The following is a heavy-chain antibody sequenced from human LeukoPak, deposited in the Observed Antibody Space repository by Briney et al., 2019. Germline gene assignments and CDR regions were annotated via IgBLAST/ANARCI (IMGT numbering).Heavy chain of an antibody. CDR1: GGTFSSYA. CDR3: ARNYCSSTSCYRLGYYFDY. D-gene: IGHD2-2*01. CDR2: IIPIFGTA. V-gene: IGHV1-69*01. Sequence: SVKVSCKASGGTFSSYAISWVRQAPGQGLKWMGGIIPIFGTANYAQKFQGRVTITADESTSTAYMELSSLRSEDTAVYYCARNYCSSTSCYRLGYYFDYWGQGTLVTVSS. J-gene: IGHJ4*02.